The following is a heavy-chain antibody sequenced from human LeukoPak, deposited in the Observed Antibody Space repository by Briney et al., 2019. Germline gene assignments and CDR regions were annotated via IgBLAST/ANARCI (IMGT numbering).Heavy chain of an antibody. V-gene: IGHV4-38-2*02. J-gene: IGHJ5*02. Sequence: SETLSLTCTVSGYSISSGYYWDWIRQSPGKGLEWIGSIYHSGSTCYNPSMKSRVTISVDTSKNQFSLKLSSVTAADTAVYYCARGYRSSWYLNWFDPWGQGTLVTVSS. CDR1: GYSISSGYY. CDR2: IYHSGST. CDR3: ARGYRSSWYLNWFDP. D-gene: IGHD6-13*01.